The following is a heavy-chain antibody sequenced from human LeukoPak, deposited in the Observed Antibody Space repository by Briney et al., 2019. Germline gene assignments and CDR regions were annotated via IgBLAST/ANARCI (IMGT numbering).Heavy chain of an antibody. J-gene: IGHJ4*02. D-gene: IGHD3-10*01. CDR1: GYTFTSYA. Sequence: ASVKVSCKASGYTFTSYAIHWVRQAPGQRLEWMGWINAGNGSTKYSQKFQGRVTITRDTSASTAYMELSSLRSEDTAVYYCARGTTMVRGVIRSFDYWGQGTLVTVSS. CDR3: ARGTTMVRGVIRSFDY. V-gene: IGHV1-3*01. CDR2: INAGNGST.